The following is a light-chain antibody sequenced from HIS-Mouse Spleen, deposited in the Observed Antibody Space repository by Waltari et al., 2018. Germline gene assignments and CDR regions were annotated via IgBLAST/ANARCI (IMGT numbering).Light chain of an antibody. CDR1: SSDVGSYHP. J-gene: IGLJ3*02. V-gene: IGLV2-23*01. CDR3: CSYAGSSTWV. Sequence: QSALTQPASVSGAPVQSITISSTGTSSDVGSYHPVSWYQQHPVKASKLMMYESSKRPSGVSNRISGSKSGNTASLTISGLQAEDEADYYCCSYAGSSTWVFGGGTKLTVL. CDR2: ESS.